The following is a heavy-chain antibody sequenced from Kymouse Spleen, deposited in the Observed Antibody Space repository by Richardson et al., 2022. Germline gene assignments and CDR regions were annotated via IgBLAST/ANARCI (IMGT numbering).Heavy chain of an antibody. CDR1: GFTFSSYG. J-gene: IGHJ4*02. CDR2: ISYDGSNK. Sequence: QVQLVESGGGVVQPGRSLRLSCAASGFTFSSYGMHWVRQAPGKGLEWVAVISYDGSNKYYADSVKGRFTISRDNSKNTLYLQMNSLRAEDTAVYYCAKDQGAARPFDYWGQGTLVTVSS. V-gene: IGHV3-30*18. CDR3: AKDQGAARPFDY. D-gene: IGHD6-6*01.